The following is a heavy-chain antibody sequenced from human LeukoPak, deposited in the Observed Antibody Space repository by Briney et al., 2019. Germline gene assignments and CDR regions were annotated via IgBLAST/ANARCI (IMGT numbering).Heavy chain of an antibody. Sequence: GASVKVSCKASGYTFTSYYMHWVRQAPGQGLEWMGIINPSGGSTSYAQRFQGRVTMTRDTSTSTVYMELSSLRSEDTAVYYCASLRDGYNSFDYWGPGTLVTVSS. J-gene: IGHJ4*02. CDR3: ASLRDGYNSFDY. V-gene: IGHV1-46*03. CDR2: INPSGGST. CDR1: GYTFTSYY. D-gene: IGHD5-24*01.